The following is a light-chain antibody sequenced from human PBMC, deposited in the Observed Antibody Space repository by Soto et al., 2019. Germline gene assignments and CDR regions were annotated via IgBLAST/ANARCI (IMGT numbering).Light chain of an antibody. CDR2: AAS. CDR3: QQSYCSPPT. J-gene: IGKJ1*01. V-gene: IGKV1-39*01. CDR1: QGISSY. Sequence: DIQFTQSPSFLSASVGDRVTITCRASQGISSYLAWYQQKPGKAPKLLIFAASSLQSGVPSRFSGSRSGPDFTLTISRLQPEDFATYYCQQSYCSPPTFGQGTKVDIK.